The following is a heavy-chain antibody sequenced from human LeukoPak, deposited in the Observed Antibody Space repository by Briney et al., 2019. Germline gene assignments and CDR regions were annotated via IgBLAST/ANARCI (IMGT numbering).Heavy chain of an antibody. D-gene: IGHD3-16*01. Sequence: GESLKISCKGSGYTFTSFWIAWVRQMPGKGLEYMGIIYPTDSTTTYSPSFQGQVTMSVDKSINTAYLQWSSLNASDTAMYCCARRGGAADFDYWGQGTLVTVSS. CDR1: GYTFTSFW. V-gene: IGHV5-51*01. J-gene: IGHJ4*02. CDR3: ARRGGAADFDY. CDR2: IYPTDSTT.